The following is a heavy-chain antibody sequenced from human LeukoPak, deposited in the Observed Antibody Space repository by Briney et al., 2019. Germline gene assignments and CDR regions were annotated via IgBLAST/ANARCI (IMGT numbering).Heavy chain of an antibody. V-gene: IGHV3-23*01. Sequence: GGSLRLSCAASGFTFSSYAMSWVRQAPGKGLEWVSAISGSGGSTYYADSVKGRFTISRDNSKNTLYLQMNSLRAEDTAVYYCAKGFSLVRGGRTHGMDVWGQGTTVTVSS. D-gene: IGHD3-10*01. CDR3: AKGFSLVRGGRTHGMDV. CDR2: ISGSGGST. CDR1: GFTFSSYA. J-gene: IGHJ6*02.